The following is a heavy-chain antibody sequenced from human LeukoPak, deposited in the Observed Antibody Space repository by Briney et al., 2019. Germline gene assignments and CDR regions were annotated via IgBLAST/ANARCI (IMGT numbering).Heavy chain of an antibody. CDR1: GYTFTGYY. Sequence: ASVEVSCKASGYTFTGYYMHWVRQAPGQGLEWMGWINPSSGGTNYAQKFQGRVTMTRDTSISTAYMELSRLRSDDTAVYYCANEGRSGCLDYWGQGTLVTVSS. CDR3: ANEGRSGCLDY. CDR2: INPSSGGT. J-gene: IGHJ4*02. V-gene: IGHV1-2*02. D-gene: IGHD3-22*01.